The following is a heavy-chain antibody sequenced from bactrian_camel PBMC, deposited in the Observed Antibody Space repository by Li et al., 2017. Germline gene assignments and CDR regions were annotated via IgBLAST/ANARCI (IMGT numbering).Heavy chain of an antibody. V-gene: IGHV3S53*01. CDR3: AAYVGRYCNRDSHKY. D-gene: IGHD1*01. CDR1: GYTDRGVC. Sequence: VQLVESGGGSVQAGGSMRLSCGTKSGYTDRGVCMGWFREAPGKEREAVAHIVADGSTTYADSVKGRFTISKDIGENFLHLQMDDLKAEDTAMYYCAAYVGRYCNRDSHKYWGQGTQVTVS. J-gene: IGHJ4*01. CDR2: IVADGST.